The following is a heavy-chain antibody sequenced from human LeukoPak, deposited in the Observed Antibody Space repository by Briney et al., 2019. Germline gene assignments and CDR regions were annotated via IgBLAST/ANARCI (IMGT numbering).Heavy chain of an antibody. D-gene: IGHD1-26*01. V-gene: IGHV3-13*03. CDR3: TRGDFYVGAQDY. J-gene: IGHJ4*02. CDR1: GFTFSSYD. CDR2: IGTAGDT. Sequence: GGSLRLSCAACGFTFSSYDMHWVRQATGKGLEWVSAIGTAGDTYYPGSVKGQFTISRDNAKNTLYLQMNSLRAEDTAVYYCTRGDFYVGAQDYWGQGTLVAVSS.